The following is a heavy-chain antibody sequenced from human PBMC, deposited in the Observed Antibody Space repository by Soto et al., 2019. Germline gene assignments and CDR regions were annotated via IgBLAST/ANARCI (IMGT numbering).Heavy chain of an antibody. D-gene: IGHD3-10*01. J-gene: IGHJ4*02. CDR2: INHSGST. Sequence: SETLSLTYAVYGGSFSGYYWSWIRQPPGKGLEWIGEINHSGSTNYNPSLKSRVTISVDTSKNQFSLKLSSVTAADTAVYYCARRSITMVRGVSFWGQGTLVTVSS. CDR3: ARRSITMVRGVSF. V-gene: IGHV4-34*01. CDR1: GGSFSGYY.